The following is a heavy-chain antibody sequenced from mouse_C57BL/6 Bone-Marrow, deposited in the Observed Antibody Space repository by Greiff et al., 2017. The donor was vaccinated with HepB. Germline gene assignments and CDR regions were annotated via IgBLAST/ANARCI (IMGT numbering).Heavy chain of an antibody. CDR2: IYPGGGYT. V-gene: IGHV1-63*01. Sequence: QVQLKESGAELVRPGTSVKMSCKASGYTFTNYWIGWAKQRPGHGLEWIGDIYPGGGYTNYNEKFKGKATLTADKSSSTAYMQFSSLTSEDSVIYYCAREGYYFFDYWGQGTTLTVSS. CDR3: AREGYYFFDY. J-gene: IGHJ2*01. CDR1: GYTFTNYW. D-gene: IGHD2-14*01.